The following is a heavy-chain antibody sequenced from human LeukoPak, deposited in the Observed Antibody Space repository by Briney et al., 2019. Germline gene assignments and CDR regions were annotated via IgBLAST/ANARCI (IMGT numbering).Heavy chain of an antibody. V-gene: IGHV3-33*08. CDR2: IWYDGSNK. J-gene: IGHJ4*02. Sequence: GGSLRLSCAASGFTFSSYAMSWVRQAPGKGLEWVAVIWYDGSNKYYADSVKGRFTISRDNSKNTLYLQMNSLRAEDTAVYYCARDGGSALLWGQGTLVTVSS. CDR1: GFTFSSYA. D-gene: IGHD2-15*01. CDR3: ARDGGSALL.